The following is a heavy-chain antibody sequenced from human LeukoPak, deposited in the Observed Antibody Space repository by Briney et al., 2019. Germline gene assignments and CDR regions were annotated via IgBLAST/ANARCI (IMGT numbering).Heavy chain of an antibody. D-gene: IGHD5-18*01. CDR2: IKEDGSDK. J-gene: IGHJ4*02. V-gene: IGHV3-7*05. CDR1: GFTFSSYW. Sequence: GSLRLSCAASGFTFSSYWMNWVRQAPGKGLEWVANIKEDGSDKNYVDSVKGRFTISRDNAKNSLYLQMNSLRAEDTAVYYCAKDSIQLWFPRSFDYWGQGTLVTVSS. CDR3: AKDSIQLWFPRSFDY.